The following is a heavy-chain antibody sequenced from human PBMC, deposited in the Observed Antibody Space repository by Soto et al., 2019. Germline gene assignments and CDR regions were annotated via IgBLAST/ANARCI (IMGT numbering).Heavy chain of an antibody. CDR3: VKDRLRHCTSTSCDLLDY. CDR2: IDSNGQIT. CDR1: GFTFSDYT. J-gene: IGHJ4*02. Sequence: MRLSCSASGFTFSDYTMHWVRQTSEKRLEYISIIDSNGQITDYAESVKGRFAISRDNSKNTLYLQMTSLRTDDTAVYYCVKDRLRHCTSTSCDLLDYWGQGTPVTVSS. D-gene: IGHD2-2*01. V-gene: IGHV3-64D*06.